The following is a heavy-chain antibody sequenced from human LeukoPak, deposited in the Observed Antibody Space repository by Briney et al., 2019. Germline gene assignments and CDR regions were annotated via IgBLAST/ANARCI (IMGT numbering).Heavy chain of an antibody. CDR3: ARDSPYGQQPGIN. D-gene: IGHD6-13*01. CDR1: GGSISSHY. CDR2: IYYSGST. V-gene: IGHV4-59*11. J-gene: IGHJ4*02. Sequence: NPSETLSLTCTVSGGSISSHYWSWIRQPPGKGLEWIGYIYYSGSTNYNPSLKSRVTISVDTSKNQFSLKLSSVTAADTAVYYCARDSPYGQQPGINWGQGTLVTVSS.